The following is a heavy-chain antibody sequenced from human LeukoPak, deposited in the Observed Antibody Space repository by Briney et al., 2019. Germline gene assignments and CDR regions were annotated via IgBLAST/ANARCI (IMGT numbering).Heavy chain of an antibody. D-gene: IGHD6-19*01. Sequence: PSETLSLTCTVSGGSVSSGRYYWSWIRQPPGKGLEWIGYFYYSGSTNYNPSLKTRVTISVDTSKNQFSLKVSSVTAADTAAYYCARGRIAVAGVFDYWGQGTLVTVSS. J-gene: IGHJ4*02. CDR3: ARGRIAVAGVFDY. CDR1: GGSVSSGRYY. V-gene: IGHV4-61*01. CDR2: FYYSGST.